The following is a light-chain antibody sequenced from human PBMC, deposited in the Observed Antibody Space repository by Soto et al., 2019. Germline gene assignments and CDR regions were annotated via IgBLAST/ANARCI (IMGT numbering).Light chain of an antibody. CDR3: CSYVGSSILM. J-gene: IGLJ3*02. V-gene: IGLV2-23*02. CDR2: EVN. Sequence: QSVLTQPASVSGSPGQSITISCTGTSSDVGLYNLVSWYQQLPGKAPKLIIYEVNERPSGISDRFSGSQSGNTASLTISGLQDEDEADYYCCSYVGSSILMFGGGTKLTVL. CDR1: SSDVGLYNL.